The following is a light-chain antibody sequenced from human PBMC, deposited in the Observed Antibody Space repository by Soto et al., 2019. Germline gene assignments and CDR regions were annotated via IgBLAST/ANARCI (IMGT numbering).Light chain of an antibody. Sequence: QSVLTQPPSTSGTPGQRVTISCSGSRSNIGRSTVNWYQQLPGTAPKDLVYSTNQRPSGVPDRFSGSKSGTSASLAISGLQSEDDADDYCAAWYDTLRVWVFGGGTKLTVL. CDR1: RSNIGRST. CDR2: STN. CDR3: AAWYDTLRVWV. J-gene: IGLJ3*02. V-gene: IGLV1-44*01.